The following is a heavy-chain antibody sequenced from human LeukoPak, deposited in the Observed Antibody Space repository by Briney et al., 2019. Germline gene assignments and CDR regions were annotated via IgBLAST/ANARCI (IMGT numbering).Heavy chain of an antibody. CDR1: GFTFSSYA. D-gene: IGHD3-10*01. CDR3: AILPRENTMVPMDV. CDR2: ISDSGGST. V-gene: IGHV3-23*01. J-gene: IGHJ6*02. Sequence: PGGTLRLSCAASGFTFSSYAMSCVRQAPGKGLESVSAISDSGGSTYYADSVKGRFTIYRDNSKNTLYLQMNSLRAEDKTVYYCAILPRENTMVPMDVWGQGATVTVSS.